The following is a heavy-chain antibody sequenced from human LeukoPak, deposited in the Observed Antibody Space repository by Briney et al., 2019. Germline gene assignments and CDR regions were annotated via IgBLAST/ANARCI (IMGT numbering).Heavy chain of an antibody. CDR2: MSYDGGNK. Sequence: GGSLRLSCAASGFTFSSYGMHWVRQAPGKGLEWVAVMSYDGGNKYFADSVKGRFTISRDNSKNTLYLQMSSLRAEDTAMYYCAKKFPGIAAAGIDYWGQGTLVTVSS. V-gene: IGHV3-30*18. J-gene: IGHJ4*02. CDR1: GFTFSSYG. CDR3: AKKFPGIAAAGIDY. D-gene: IGHD6-13*01.